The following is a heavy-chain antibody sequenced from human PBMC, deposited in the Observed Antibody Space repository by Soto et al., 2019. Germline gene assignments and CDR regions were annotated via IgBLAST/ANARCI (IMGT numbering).Heavy chain of an antibody. CDR1: GGSISSGGYY. Sequence: QVQLQESGPGLVKPSQTLSLTCTVSGGSISSGGYYWSWIRQHPGEGLEWIGYIYYSGSTYYNSSLKSRVTISVDTSKNQFSLKLSSVTAADTAVYYCARVWDSSGPNFDYWGQGTLVTVSS. CDR3: ARVWDSSGPNFDY. J-gene: IGHJ4*02. V-gene: IGHV4-31*03. CDR2: IYYSGST. D-gene: IGHD3-22*01.